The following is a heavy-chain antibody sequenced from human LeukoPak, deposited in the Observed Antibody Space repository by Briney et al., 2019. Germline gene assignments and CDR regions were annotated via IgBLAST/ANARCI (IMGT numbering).Heavy chain of an antibody. CDR3: ARDPAVTTSSWFDP. J-gene: IGHJ5*02. Sequence: ASVKVSCKASGYTFTSYGISWVRPAPGQGLEWMGWISAYNGNTNYAQKLQGRVTMTTDTSTSTAYMELRSLRSDDTAVYYCARDPAVTTSSWFDPWGQGTLVTVSS. CDR1: GYTFTSYG. D-gene: IGHD4-11*01. CDR2: ISAYNGNT. V-gene: IGHV1-18*01.